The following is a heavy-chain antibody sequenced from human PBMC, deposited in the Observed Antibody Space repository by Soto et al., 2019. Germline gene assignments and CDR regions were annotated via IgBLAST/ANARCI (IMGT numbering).Heavy chain of an antibody. CDR3: ARGTIVGATTFDP. CDR2: IYHSGST. J-gene: IGHJ5*02. D-gene: IGHD1-26*01. Sequence: QLQLQESGSGLVKPSQTLSLTCAVSGGSISSGGYSWSWIRQPPGKGLEWIGYIYHSGSTYYNPSLKSRVTTSVDRSKNQFSLKRSSVTAADTAVYYCARGTIVGATTFDPWGQGTLVTVSA. CDR1: GGSISSGGYS. V-gene: IGHV4-30-2*01.